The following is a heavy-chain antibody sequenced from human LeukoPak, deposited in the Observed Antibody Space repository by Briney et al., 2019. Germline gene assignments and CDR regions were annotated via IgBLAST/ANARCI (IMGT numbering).Heavy chain of an antibody. CDR3: ARPPHYYDTSGYSV. D-gene: IGHD3-22*01. Sequence: PSETLSLTCTVSGGSISNYYWSWIRQPPGKGLEWIGFIYYSGSTNYNPSLKSRVTISVDTSKNQFSLRLNSVTAADTAVYYCARPPHYYDTSGYSVWGQGTLVTVSS. V-gene: IGHV4-59*01. CDR1: GGSISNYY. CDR2: IYYSGST. J-gene: IGHJ4*02.